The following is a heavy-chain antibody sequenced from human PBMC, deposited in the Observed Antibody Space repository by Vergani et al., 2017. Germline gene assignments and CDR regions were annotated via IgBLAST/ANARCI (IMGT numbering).Heavy chain of an antibody. J-gene: IGHJ4*02. D-gene: IGHD2-15*01. CDR2: IHTGGST. V-gene: IGHV4-61*02. Sequence: QVKLQESGPGLLKPSQTLSLTCTVSGESIRSGSHYWSWLRQPAGKGPEWIGHIHTGGSTDLNPSFKSRVSISVDTSKSQFSLKLNSVTVADTAVYYCARSRPYCTSGSCPAIWCQGALFTVSS. CDR3: ARSRPYCTSGSCPAI. CDR1: GESIRSGSHY.